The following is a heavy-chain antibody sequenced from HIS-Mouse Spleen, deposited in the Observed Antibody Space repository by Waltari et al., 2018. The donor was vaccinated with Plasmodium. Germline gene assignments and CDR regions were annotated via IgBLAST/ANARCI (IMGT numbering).Heavy chain of an antibody. CDR3: ARDRITGTSYFDY. CDR1: DGSISSRSYY. Sequence: QLQLQESGPGLVTPSEPLSPPSTVSDGSISSRSYYLGWIRQPPGKGMEWIGSIYCCGSTYYNPYLKSRGTISVDTAKNQFSLKLSSVTAADTAVYYCARDRITGTSYFDYWGQGTLVTVSS. CDR2: IYCCGST. J-gene: IGHJ4*02. D-gene: IGHD1-7*01. V-gene: IGHV4-39*07.